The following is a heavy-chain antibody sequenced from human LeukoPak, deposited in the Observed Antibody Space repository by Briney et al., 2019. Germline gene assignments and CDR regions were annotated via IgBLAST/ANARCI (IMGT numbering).Heavy chain of an antibody. Sequence: GGSLRLSCAASGFTFSSYSMNWVRQAPGKGLGWVSSISSSSSYIYYADSVKGRFTISRDNAKNSPYLRMNSLRAEDTAVYYCARDSGRMATLYGKDAFGIWGQGTMVTVSS. CDR1: GFTFSSYS. D-gene: IGHD5-24*01. V-gene: IGHV3-21*01. CDR3: ARDSGRMATLYGKDAFGI. CDR2: ISSSSSYI. J-gene: IGHJ3*02.